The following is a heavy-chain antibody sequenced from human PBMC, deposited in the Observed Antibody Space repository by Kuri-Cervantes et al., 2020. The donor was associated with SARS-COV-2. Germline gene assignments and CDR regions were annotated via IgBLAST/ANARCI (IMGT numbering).Heavy chain of an antibody. Sequence: GSLRLSCTVSGGSISSYYWSWIRQPPGKGLEWIGYIYYSGSTNYNPSLKSRVTISVDTSKNQFSLKLSSVTAADTAVYYCARGFCGGDCYSYYYYYYMGVWGKGTTVTVSS. J-gene: IGHJ6*03. V-gene: IGHV4-59*01. CDR2: IYYSGST. CDR1: GGSISSYY. D-gene: IGHD2-21*01. CDR3: ARGFCGGDCYSYYYYYYMGV.